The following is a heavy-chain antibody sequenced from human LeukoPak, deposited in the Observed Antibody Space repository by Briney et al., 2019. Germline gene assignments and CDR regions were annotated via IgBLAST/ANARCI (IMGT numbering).Heavy chain of an antibody. J-gene: IGHJ6*03. CDR3: AKAVDIGVGPAQNSYFIDG. Sequence: GASVKVSCKASGYTFTGYYMHWVRQAPGQGLEWMGWINPNSGGTNYAQKFQGRVTMTRDASISTAYVELSRLRSDDTAVYYCAKAVDIGVGPAQNSYFIDGWGKGTTVTVSS. CDR1: GYTFTGYY. V-gene: IGHV1-2*02. D-gene: IGHD2-2*01. CDR2: INPNSGGT.